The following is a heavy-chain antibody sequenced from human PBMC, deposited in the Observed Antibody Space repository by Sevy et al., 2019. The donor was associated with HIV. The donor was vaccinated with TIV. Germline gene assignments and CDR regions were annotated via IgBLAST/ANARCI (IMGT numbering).Heavy chain of an antibody. D-gene: IGHD3-10*01. J-gene: IGHJ6*02. CDR3: AKSYFGSGTSYGMDL. Sequence: GGSLSLSCAVSGFTFRNFWMSWVRQAPGKGLEWVDNIRQDGSEKYYVDSVRGRFTISRDNAKNSLFLQLNSLRADDTAIYYCAKSYFGSGTSYGMDLWGRGTTVTVSS. V-gene: IGHV3-7*01. CDR1: GFTFRNFW. CDR2: IRQDGSEK.